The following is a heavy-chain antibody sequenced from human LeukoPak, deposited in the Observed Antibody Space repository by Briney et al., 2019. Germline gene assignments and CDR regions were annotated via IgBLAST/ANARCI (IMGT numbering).Heavy chain of an antibody. CDR3: ARAGSGWYPHFDY. V-gene: IGHV1-2*02. CDR1: GYTFTGYY. D-gene: IGHD6-19*01. J-gene: IGHJ4*02. Sequence: ASVNVSCKASGYTFTGYYMHWVRQAPGQGLESMGWINPNSGGTNYAQKFQGRVTMTRDTSISTAYTELSRLRYGDTAVYYRARAGSGWYPHFDYWGQGTLVNVSS. CDR2: INPNSGGT.